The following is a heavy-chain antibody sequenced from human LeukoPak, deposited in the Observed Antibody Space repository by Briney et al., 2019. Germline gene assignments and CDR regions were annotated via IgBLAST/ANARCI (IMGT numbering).Heavy chain of an antibody. J-gene: IGHJ4*02. CDR3: ARHDILTGYLDY. D-gene: IGHD3-9*01. CDR2: IYYSGST. CDR1: GGSINTPNYC. Sequence: SETLSLTCTVSGGSINTPNYCWGWIRQTPGKGLEWIGSIYYSGSTYYNPSLKSRATISVDTSKNQFSLKLSSVTAADTAVYYCARHDILTGYLDYWGQGTLVTVSS. V-gene: IGHV4-39*01.